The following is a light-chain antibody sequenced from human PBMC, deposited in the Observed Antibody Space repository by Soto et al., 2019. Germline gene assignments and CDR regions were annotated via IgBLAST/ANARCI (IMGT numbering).Light chain of an antibody. CDR1: QSVSSSY. J-gene: IGKJ3*01. Sequence: EIVLTQSPGTLSLSPGERATLACRASQSVSSSYLAWYQQKPGQAPRPLIYGASSRATDIPDRFSGSGSGTDFTLTISRLEPEDFAVYYCQQYGSSPPTFGPGPKVDIK. CDR3: QQYGSSPPT. CDR2: GAS. V-gene: IGKV3-20*01.